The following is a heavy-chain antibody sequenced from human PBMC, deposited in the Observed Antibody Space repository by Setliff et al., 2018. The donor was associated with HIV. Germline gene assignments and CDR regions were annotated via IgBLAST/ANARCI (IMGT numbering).Heavy chain of an antibody. Sequence: SETLSLTCSVTGGSISGRGSYYWTWIRQPAGKGLEWIGHIYSTGSTNYNPSLKSRLTISVDTSNNQFSLILNSVTAADTAVYYCAREGTTVTLDYWGQGTLVTVSS. D-gene: IGHD4-4*01. CDR1: GGSISGRGSYY. J-gene: IGHJ4*02. CDR3: AREGTTVTLDY. CDR2: IYSTGST. V-gene: IGHV4-61*09.